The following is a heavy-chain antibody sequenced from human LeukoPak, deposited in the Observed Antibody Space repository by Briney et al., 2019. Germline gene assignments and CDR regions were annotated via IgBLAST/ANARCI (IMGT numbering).Heavy chain of an antibody. Sequence: PGGSLRLSCAASGFTFSTYAMTWVRQAPGKGLEWVSLISGTGGSTYYADSVKGRFTTSRDNAKNSLYLQMNSLRAEDTALYYCAINGGGDSGYGNFDYWGQGTLVTVSS. CDR3: AINGGGDSGYGNFDY. D-gene: IGHD5-12*01. V-gene: IGHV3-23*01. CDR2: ISGTGGST. J-gene: IGHJ4*02. CDR1: GFTFSTYA.